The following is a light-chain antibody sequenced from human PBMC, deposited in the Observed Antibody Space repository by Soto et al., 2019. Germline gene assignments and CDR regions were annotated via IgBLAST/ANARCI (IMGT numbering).Light chain of an antibody. J-gene: IGKJ5*01. V-gene: IGKV3-15*01. CDR3: QQTDSFPIT. CDR1: QSVSSN. CDR2: GAS. Sequence: ERVMTQSTATLSVSPGERATLSCRASQSVSSNLAWYQQKPGQAPRLLIYGASTRATGIPARFSGSGSGTHFTLTISSLQPEDFGTYYCQQTDSFPITFGQGTRLEIK.